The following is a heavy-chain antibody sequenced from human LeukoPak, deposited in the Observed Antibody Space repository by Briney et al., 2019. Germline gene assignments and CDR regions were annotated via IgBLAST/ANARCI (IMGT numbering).Heavy chain of an antibody. CDR2: ISSSSSYI. Sequence: GGSLRLSCAASGFTFSSYSMNWVRQAPGKGLEWVSSISSSSSYIYYADSVKGRFTISRDNAKNSLYLQMNSLRAEDTAVYYCARDSSSSAPGYFDLWGRGTLVTVSS. D-gene: IGHD6-6*01. V-gene: IGHV3-21*01. J-gene: IGHJ2*01. CDR1: GFTFSSYS. CDR3: ARDSSSSAPGYFDL.